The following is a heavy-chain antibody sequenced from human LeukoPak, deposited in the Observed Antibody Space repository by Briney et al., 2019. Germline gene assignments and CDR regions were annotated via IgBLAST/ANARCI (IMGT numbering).Heavy chain of an antibody. J-gene: IGHJ4*02. CDR1: GFTFSSYA. V-gene: IGHV3-23*01. D-gene: IGHD6-13*01. CDR3: ARDLSAAAGRGDFDY. CDR2: ITDSGGTT. Sequence: GGSLRLSCAPSGFTFSSYAMSWVRQAPGKGLEWVSGITDSGGTTYYADSVKGRFTISRDNSKNTLYLQMNSLRAEDTAVYYCARDLSAAAGRGDFDYWGQGTLVTVSS.